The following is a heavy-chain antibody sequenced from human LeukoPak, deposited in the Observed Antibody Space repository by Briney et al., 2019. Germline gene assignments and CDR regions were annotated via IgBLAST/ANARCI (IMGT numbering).Heavy chain of an antibody. CDR2: IYSSGST. J-gene: IGHJ3*02. V-gene: IGHV4-4*08. CDR1: GCSITGYH. Sequence: SETLSLTCTVSGCSITGYHWSWIRQPPGKGLEWIGYIYSSGSTEYKPSLKSRASISADTSKNQFSLKLTSVTAADTAIYYCARRNDFDIWGQGTMVTVSS. CDR3: ARRNDFDI.